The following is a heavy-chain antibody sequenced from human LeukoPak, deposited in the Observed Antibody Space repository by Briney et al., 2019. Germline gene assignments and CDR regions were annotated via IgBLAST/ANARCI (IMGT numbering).Heavy chain of an antibody. CDR1: GFTFSSYN. CDR2: ITSSSSYI. D-gene: IGHD1-26*01. CDR3: ARDPYSGSYGDYYYYYMDV. J-gene: IGHJ6*03. Sequence: GSLRLYCAASGFTFSSYNMNWVRQAPGKGLEWVSSITSSSSYIYYADSVKGRFTIFRDNAKNSLYLQMNSLRAEDTAVYYCARDPYSGSYGDYYYYYMDVWGKGTTVTISS. V-gene: IGHV3-21*01.